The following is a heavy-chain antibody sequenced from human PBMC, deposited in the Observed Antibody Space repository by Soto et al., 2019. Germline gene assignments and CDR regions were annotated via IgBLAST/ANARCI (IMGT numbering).Heavy chain of an antibody. CDR2: ISKSGTT. V-gene: IGHV4-39*01. J-gene: IGHJ4*02. CDR1: GTSLISADYH. D-gene: IGHD5-12*01. CDR3: ASLHSGYAFDLDY. Sequence: SETLYLTCSVSGTSLISADYHWGWIRQPPGKGLEWIGTISKSGTTYYNASLKSRLTISVDTSKNQFSLKLSSVIAADTAVYYCASLHSGYAFDLDYWGQANLVTRSS.